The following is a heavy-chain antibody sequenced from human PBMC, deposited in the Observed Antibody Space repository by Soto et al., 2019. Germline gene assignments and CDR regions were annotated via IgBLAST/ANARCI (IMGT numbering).Heavy chain of an antibody. Sequence: ASVKGSCKASGGTFSGNAFSWVRQAPGQRLEWMGWINADNGNTKYSQKFQGRVTITRDTSASTAYMELSSLRSEDTAVYYCARDLVSIAAAGIIDYWGQGTLVTVSS. J-gene: IGHJ4*02. CDR3: ARDLVSIAAAGIIDY. V-gene: IGHV1-3*01. CDR2: INADNGNT. D-gene: IGHD6-13*01. CDR1: GGTFSGNA.